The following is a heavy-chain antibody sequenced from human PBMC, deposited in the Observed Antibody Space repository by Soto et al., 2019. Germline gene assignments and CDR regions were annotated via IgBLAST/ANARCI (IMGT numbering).Heavy chain of an antibody. V-gene: IGHV3-23*01. J-gene: IGHJ4*02. Sequence: GGSLRLSCAASGFTFSSYAMSWVRQAPGKGLEWVSAISGSGGTTYYADSVKGRFTISRDNSKNTLFLQMNSLRAEDTAVYYRATKYGRSSGGGPYFDYWGQGTLVTVSS. CDR1: GFTFSSYA. CDR2: ISGSGGTT. CDR3: ATKYGRSSGGGPYFDY. D-gene: IGHD6-6*01.